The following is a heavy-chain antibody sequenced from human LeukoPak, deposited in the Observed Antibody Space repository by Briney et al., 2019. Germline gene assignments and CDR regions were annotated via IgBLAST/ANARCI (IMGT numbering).Heavy chain of an antibody. CDR1: GGSFSRYA. D-gene: IGHD3-22*01. CDR2: IIPIFGTA. V-gene: IGHV1-69*13. J-gene: IGHJ4*02. Sequence: SVKVSCKASGGSFSRYAISWVRQAPGQGLEWMGGIIPIFGTANYAQKFQGRVTITADESAKTAYMELRTLRSEDTAIYYCARGSGETGGYYYVYWGRGTPVTVSS. CDR3: ARGSGETGGYYYVY.